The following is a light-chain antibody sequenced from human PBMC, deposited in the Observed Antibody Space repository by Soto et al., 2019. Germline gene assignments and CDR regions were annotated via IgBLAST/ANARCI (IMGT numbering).Light chain of an antibody. CDR3: QQYVSSPYT. CDR1: QSVSSSY. Sequence: EIVLTQSPGTLSLSPGERATLSCRASQSVSSSYLAWYQQKPGQAPRLLNYGASSMATGISDRFSGSGSGKDFTITISRLEPEDVAVYYCQQYVSSPYTFGQGTKLEIK. V-gene: IGKV3-20*01. J-gene: IGKJ2*01. CDR2: GAS.